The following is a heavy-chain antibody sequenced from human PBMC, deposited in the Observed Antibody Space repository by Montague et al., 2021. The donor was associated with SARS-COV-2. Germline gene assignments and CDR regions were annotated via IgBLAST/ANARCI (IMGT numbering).Heavy chain of an antibody. J-gene: IGHJ6*02. V-gene: IGHV3-48*03. CDR2: ISSSGSTI. CDR3: ARDRPWIQLWSYYYYGMDV. Sequence: SLRLSCVASGFTFSSYEMNWVRQAPGKGLEWVSYISSSGSTIYYADSXKGRFTISRDNAKNSLYLQMNSLRAEDTAVYYCARDRPWIQLWSYYYYGMDVWGQGTTVTVSS. D-gene: IGHD5-18*01. CDR1: GFTFSSYE.